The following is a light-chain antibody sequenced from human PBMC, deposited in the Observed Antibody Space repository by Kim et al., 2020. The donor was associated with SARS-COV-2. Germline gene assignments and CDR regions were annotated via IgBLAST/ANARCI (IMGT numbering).Light chain of an antibody. CDR2: EDD. CDR3: QSYNRSSVV. V-gene: IGLV6-57*03. CDR1: GGSIADNY. J-gene: IGLJ2*01. Sequence: GKSVTISCTRSGGSIADNYVQCYQQRPGGVPTTVIYEDDQRPSGVSDRFSGSIDNSSNSASLTISGLKTEDEADYYCQSYNRSSVVFGGGTQLTVL.